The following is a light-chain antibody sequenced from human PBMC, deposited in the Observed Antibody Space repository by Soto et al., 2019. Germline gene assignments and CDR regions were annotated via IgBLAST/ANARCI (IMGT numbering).Light chain of an antibody. CDR1: QSISSW. CDR2: KAS. J-gene: IGKJ2*01. V-gene: IGKV1-5*03. CDR3: QQYNSHSSYA. Sequence: DIQMTQSPSTLSASVGERVTITCRASQSISSWLAWYQQKPGKAPKLLIYKASSLGSGVPSRFSGSGSGTEFTLTIGSRQAEDFAIYYCQQYNSHSSYALGQGTKLEIK.